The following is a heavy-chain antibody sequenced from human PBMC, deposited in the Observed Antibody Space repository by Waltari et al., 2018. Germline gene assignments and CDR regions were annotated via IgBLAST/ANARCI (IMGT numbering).Heavy chain of an antibody. CDR3: ARVQYSSSSLDY. J-gene: IGHJ4*02. D-gene: IGHD6-13*01. V-gene: IGHV4-39*07. CDR1: GGSISSSSYY. CDR2: IYYSGST. Sequence: QLQLQESGPGLVKPSETLSLTCTVSGGSISSSSYYWGWFRQPPGKGLEWIGSIYYSGSTYYNPSLKSRVTISVDTSKNQFSLKLSSVTAADTAVYYCARVQYSSSSLDYWGQGTLVTVSS.